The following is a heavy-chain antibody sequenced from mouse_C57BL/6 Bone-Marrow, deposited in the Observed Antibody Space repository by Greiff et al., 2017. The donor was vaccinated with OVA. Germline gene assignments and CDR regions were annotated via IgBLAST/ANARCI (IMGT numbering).Heavy chain of an antibody. J-gene: IGHJ1*03. CDR3: VRGLRLAPYWYFDV. CDR2: IRSKSNNYAT. Sequence: EVQRVESGGGLVQPKGSLKLSCAASGFSFNTYAMNWVRQAPGKGLEWVARIRSKSNNYATYYADSVKDRFTISRDDSESMLYLQMNNLKTEDTAMYYCVRGLRLAPYWYFDVWGTGTTVTVSS. V-gene: IGHV10-1*01. D-gene: IGHD2-4*01. CDR1: GFSFNTYA.